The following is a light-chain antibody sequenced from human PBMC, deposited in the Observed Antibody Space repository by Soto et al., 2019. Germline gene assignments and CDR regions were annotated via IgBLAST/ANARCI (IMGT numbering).Light chain of an antibody. Sequence: QSVLTQPPSVSGAPGQRVTISCTGRSSNIGAGYDVHWYQQLPGTAPKLLIYGNSNQPSGVPDRFSGSKSGTSASLAITGLQAEDEADYYCQSYDSSLSGKVVFGGGTKLTVL. CDR2: GNS. V-gene: IGLV1-40*01. CDR3: QSYDSSLSGKVV. J-gene: IGLJ2*01. CDR1: SSNIGAGYD.